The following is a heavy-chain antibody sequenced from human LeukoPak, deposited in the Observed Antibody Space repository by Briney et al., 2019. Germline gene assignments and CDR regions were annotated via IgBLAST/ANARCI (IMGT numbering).Heavy chain of an antibody. CDR2: IYNSGST. Sequence: SETLSLTCSVSGGSISSYYWSWIRRPPGKGLEWIGYIYNSGSTNYNPALKSRVSISVDTSRNQFSLNLNSVTAADTAMYYCARGGYSHGYILFNYWGQGTLAIVSS. CDR1: GGSISSYY. CDR3: ARGGYSHGYILFNY. J-gene: IGHJ4*02. V-gene: IGHV4-59*01. D-gene: IGHD5-18*01.